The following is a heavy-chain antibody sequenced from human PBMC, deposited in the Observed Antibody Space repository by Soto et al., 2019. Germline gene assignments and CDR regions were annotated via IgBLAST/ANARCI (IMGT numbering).Heavy chain of an antibody. Sequence: QVQLVQSGAEVKKPGSSVKVSCKASGGTFSSYAISWVRQAPGQGLEWMGGIIPIFGTANYAQKFQGRVTITADEYTSTAYMELSSLRSEDTAVYYCARVYCSGGSCYSRTYYYYGMDVWGQGTTVTVSS. J-gene: IGHJ6*02. V-gene: IGHV1-69*01. D-gene: IGHD2-15*01. CDR3: ARVYCSGGSCYSRTYYYYGMDV. CDR1: GGTFSSYA. CDR2: IIPIFGTA.